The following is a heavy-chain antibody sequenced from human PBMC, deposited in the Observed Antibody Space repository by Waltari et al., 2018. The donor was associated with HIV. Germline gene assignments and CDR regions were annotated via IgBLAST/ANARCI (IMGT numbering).Heavy chain of an antibody. Sequence: EVQLVESGGGLVQPGGSLRLSCAASGFPLRSSVMSWVRQAPGKGLEWVSTISGSDGNTYYPDSVQGRFTISRDNSKNTLFLQLNSLRAEDTAVYYCAILIAAAGDFDYWGQGTLVTVSS. CDR1: GFPLRSSV. CDR3: AILIAAAGDFDY. J-gene: IGHJ4*02. CDR2: ISGSDGNT. D-gene: IGHD6-13*01. V-gene: IGHV3-23*04.